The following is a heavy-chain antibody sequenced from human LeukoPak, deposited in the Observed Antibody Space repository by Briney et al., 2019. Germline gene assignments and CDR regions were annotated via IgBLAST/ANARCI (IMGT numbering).Heavy chain of an antibody. CDR2: IYYSGST. CDR3: ARGTRPDYDYVWGSYRYTHFDY. V-gene: IGHV4-59*01. J-gene: IGHJ4*02. D-gene: IGHD3-16*02. CDR1: GGSISSYY. Sequence: SETLSLTCTVSGGSISSYYWSWIRQPPGKGLEWIGYIYYSGSTNYHPSLKSRVTISVDTSKDQFSLKLSSVTAADTAVYYCARGTRPDYDYVWGSYRYTHFDYWGQGTLVTVSS.